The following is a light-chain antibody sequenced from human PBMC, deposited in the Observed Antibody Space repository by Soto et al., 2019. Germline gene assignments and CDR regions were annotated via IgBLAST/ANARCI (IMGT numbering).Light chain of an antibody. V-gene: IGKV3-20*01. CDR3: QQYAGLRYS. CDR2: DAS. CDR1: QRVSSSS. Sequence: EIVLTQSPGTLSLSPGERATLSCRGSQRVSSSSLAWYQQRPGQAPTLLIYDASSRATAIPDRFSGSGSGTDFILTISRLEPDDSAVYYCQQYAGLRYSFGQGTKLEIK. J-gene: IGKJ2*03.